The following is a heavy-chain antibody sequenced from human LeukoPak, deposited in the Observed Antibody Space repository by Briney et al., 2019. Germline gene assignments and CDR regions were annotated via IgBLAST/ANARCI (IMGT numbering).Heavy chain of an antibody. V-gene: IGHV4-34*01. Sequence: SETLSLTCAVYGGSFSGYYWSWIRQPPGKGLEWIGEINHSGSTNYNPSLKSRVTISVDTSKNQFSLKLSSVTAADTAAYYCARSLGTSQNYYYYMDVWGKGTTVTVSS. CDR3: ARSLGTSQNYYYYMDV. CDR1: GGSFSGYY. D-gene: IGHD2-2*01. CDR2: INHSGST. J-gene: IGHJ6*03.